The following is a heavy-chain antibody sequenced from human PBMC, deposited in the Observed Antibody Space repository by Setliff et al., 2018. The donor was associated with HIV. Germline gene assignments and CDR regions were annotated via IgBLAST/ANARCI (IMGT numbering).Heavy chain of an antibody. CDR2: IIPILGIA. CDR3: ARSIVPVASGYYYFEY. V-gene: IGHV1-69*10. CDR1: GGTFSSYA. J-gene: IGHJ4*02. Sequence: ASVKVSCKASGGTFSSYAISWVRQAPGQGLEWMGGIIPILGIANYAQKFQGRVTITADKSTSTAYMELSSLRSEDTAVYYCARSIVPVASGYYYFEYWGQGTLVTVSS. D-gene: IGHD3-3*01.